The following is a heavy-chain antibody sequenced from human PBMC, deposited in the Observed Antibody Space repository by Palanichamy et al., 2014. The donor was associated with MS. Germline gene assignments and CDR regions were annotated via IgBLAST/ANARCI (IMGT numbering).Heavy chain of an antibody. J-gene: IGHJ3*02. D-gene: IGHD3-22*01. CDR2: NK. CDR3: ARIDYYDSSDYSPRGAFDI. V-gene: IGHV3-30-3*01. Sequence: NKYYADSVKGRFTISRDNSKNTLYLQMNSLRAEDTAVYYCARIDYYDSSDYSPRGAFDIWGQGTMVTVSS.